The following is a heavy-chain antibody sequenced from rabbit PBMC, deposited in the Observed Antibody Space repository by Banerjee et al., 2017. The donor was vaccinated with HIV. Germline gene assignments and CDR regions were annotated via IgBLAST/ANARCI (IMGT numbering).Heavy chain of an antibody. CDR1: GFDFSRYY. CDR3: VRGGYDENYFNL. Sequence: QEQLEETGGGLVQPGGSLTLSCKASGFDFSRYYLSWVRQAPGKGLEWIGCIYTGSGHTYYASWAKGRFTISKTSSTTVTLQMTSLTAADTATYFCVRGGYDENYFNLWGPGTLVTVS. CDR2: IYTGSGHT. D-gene: IGHD2-1*01. V-gene: IGHV1S45*01. J-gene: IGHJ4*01.